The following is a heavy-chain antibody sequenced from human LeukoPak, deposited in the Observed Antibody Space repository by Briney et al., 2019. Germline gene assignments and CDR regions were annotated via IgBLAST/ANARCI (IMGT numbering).Heavy chain of an antibody. CDR1: GYTFTNYW. CDR3: ARLPYYHYYYMDV. CDR2: IYPGDFDT. V-gene: IGHV5-51*01. J-gene: IGHJ6*03. Sequence: GESLKISCKGSGYTFTNYWIVWVRQMPGKGPEWMGIIYPGDFDTRYSPSFQGQVTISVDRSNSTAYLQWNSLEASHTAMYYCARLPYYHYYYMDVWGKGTTVTVSS.